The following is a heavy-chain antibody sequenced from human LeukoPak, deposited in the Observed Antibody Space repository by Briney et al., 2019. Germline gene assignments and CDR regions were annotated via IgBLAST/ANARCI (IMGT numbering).Heavy chain of an antibody. CDR2: IGGSGGGT. V-gene: IGHV3-23*01. CDR1: GFTFSNFV. D-gene: IGHD3-10*01. J-gene: IGHJ4*02. Sequence: PGGSLRLSCAASGFTFSNFVMNWVRQAPGKGLEWVSSIGGSGGGTYYADSVKGRFTISRDNSKNTLYLLMNTLRGDDTAVYYCAKISGSGSSHSDSWGQGTLVTVSS. CDR3: AKISGSGSSHSDS.